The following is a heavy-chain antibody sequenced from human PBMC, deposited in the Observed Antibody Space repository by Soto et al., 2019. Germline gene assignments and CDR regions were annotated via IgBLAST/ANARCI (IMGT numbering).Heavy chain of an antibody. Sequence: PGGSLRLGSTGCDFSVSSHGMHWVRQIPGNGLVWVSLIDRDASRTVYSYSLRGRFTISIENAKNTLYLQMNSLRAEDTTVYYCSRVRSTGWYDWAFDLWGQGTMVTVS. CDR2: IDRDASRT. CDR3: SRVRSTGWYDWAFDL. V-gene: IGHV3-74*01. D-gene: IGHD6-19*01. J-gene: IGHJ3*01. CDR1: DFSVSSHG.